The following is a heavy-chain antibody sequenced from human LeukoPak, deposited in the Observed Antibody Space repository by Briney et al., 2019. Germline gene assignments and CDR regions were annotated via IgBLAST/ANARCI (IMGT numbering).Heavy chain of an antibody. V-gene: IGHV3-33*06. Sequence: GGSLRLSCAASGFTFSSYGMHWVRQALGKGLEWVAVIWYDGSNKNYADSVKGRFTISRDNSKNTLYLQMNSLRVEDTAVYYCAKDPHQRIAVAGYFDYWGQGTLVTVSS. CDR3: AKDPHQRIAVAGYFDY. J-gene: IGHJ4*02. CDR1: GFTFSSYG. CDR2: IWYDGSNK. D-gene: IGHD6-19*01.